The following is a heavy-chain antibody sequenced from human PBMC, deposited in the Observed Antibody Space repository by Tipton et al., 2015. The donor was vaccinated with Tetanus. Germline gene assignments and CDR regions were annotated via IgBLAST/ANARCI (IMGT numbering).Heavy chain of an antibody. Sequence: VQLVQSGAEVKQPGESLKISCKGSGYMFSSHWIGWVRQMPGKGLEWMGIIHPGDSDTRYSPSFQGQVTISADKSITTAYLQWSSLKASDTAMYYCARQGGYSGYDGGFDYWGQGTLVTVSS. J-gene: IGHJ4*02. D-gene: IGHD5-12*01. CDR2: IHPGDSDT. V-gene: IGHV5-51*01. CDR3: ARQGGYSGYDGGFDY. CDR1: GYMFSSHW.